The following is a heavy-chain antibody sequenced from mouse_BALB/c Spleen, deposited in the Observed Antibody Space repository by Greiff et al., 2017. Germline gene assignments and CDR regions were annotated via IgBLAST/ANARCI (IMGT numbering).Heavy chain of an antibody. V-gene: IGHV1-7*01. CDR3: ASDSSGYGAY. J-gene: IGHJ3*01. CDR1: GYTFTSYW. Sequence: VQRVESGAELAKPGASVKMSCKASGYTFTSYWMHWVKQRPGQGLEWIGYINPSTGYTEYNQKFKDKATLTADKSSSTAYMQLSSLTSEDSAVYYCASDSSGYGAYWGQGTLVTVSA. CDR2: INPSTGYT. D-gene: IGHD3-2*01.